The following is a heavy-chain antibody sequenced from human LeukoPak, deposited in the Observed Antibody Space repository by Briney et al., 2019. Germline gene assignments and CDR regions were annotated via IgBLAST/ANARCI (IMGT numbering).Heavy chain of an antibody. CDR1: GGSISSYY. J-gene: IGHJ4*02. CDR2: IYYSGGT. D-gene: IGHD1-26*01. CDR3: ARQSGSYHDY. V-gene: IGHV4-59*08. Sequence: SETLSLTCTVSGGSISSYYWSWIRQPPGKGLEWIGYIYYSGGTNYNPSLKSRVTVSVDTSKNQFSLKLSSVTAADTAVYYCARQSGSYHDYWGQGTLVTVSS.